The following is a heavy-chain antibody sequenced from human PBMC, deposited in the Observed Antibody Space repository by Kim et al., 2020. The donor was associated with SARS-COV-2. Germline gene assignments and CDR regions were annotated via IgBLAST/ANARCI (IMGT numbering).Heavy chain of an antibody. CDR1: GGSFSGYY. Sequence: SETLSLTCAVYGGSFSGYYWSWIRQPPGKGLEWIGEINHSGSTNYNPSLKSRVTISVDTSKNQFSLKLSSVTAADTAVYYCARCRPYYDYIWGSYRPLYYFDYWGQGTLVTVSS. J-gene: IGHJ4*02. V-gene: IGHV4-34*01. CDR2: INHSGST. CDR3: ARCRPYYDYIWGSYRPLYYFDY. D-gene: IGHD3-16*02.